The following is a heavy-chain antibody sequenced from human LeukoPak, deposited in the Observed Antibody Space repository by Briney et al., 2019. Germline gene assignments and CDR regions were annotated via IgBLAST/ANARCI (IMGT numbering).Heavy chain of an antibody. CDR2: IRSKGYGGTT. CDR1: GFTFGDYA. D-gene: IGHD3-22*01. V-gene: IGHV3-49*03. Sequence: GGSLRPSCTASGFTFGDYAMSWFPQAPGKGLEWVGFIRSKGYGGTTEYAASVKGRFTISRDDSKSIAYLQMNSLKTEDTGVYYCTRDRFYYDSSGYSIDYWGQGTLVTVSS. J-gene: IGHJ4*02. CDR3: TRDRFYYDSSGYSIDY.